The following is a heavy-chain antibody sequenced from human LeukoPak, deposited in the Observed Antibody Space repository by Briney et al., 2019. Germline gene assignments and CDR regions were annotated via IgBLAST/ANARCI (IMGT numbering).Heavy chain of an antibody. V-gene: IGHV1-24*01. CDR2: SDPEDGER. D-gene: IGHD5-18*01. CDR3: VTGFTTMAVDYFDY. Sequence: ASVTVSLTVSGKTLSNLSIHWLRQPPGKALEWLGGSDPEDGERIYAQMFQGRVTMTGDTSIDTAYMELSSLRSEDTAVYYCVTGFTTMAVDYFDYWGQGTLVTVSP. CDR1: GKTLSNLS. J-gene: IGHJ4*02.